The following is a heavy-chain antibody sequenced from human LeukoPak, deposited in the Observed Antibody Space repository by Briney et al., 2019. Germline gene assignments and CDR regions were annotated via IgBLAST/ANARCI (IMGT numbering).Heavy chain of an antibody. D-gene: IGHD2-15*01. CDR1: GGSISSGGYY. Sequence: SETLSLTCTVSGGSISSGGYYWSWIRQSPGKAMEWIGYIYDSGSTNYNPSLKSRVTISLDTSKNQFSLKLRSMTAADTAVYFCARLATPLSWFDPWGQGTLVTVSS. V-gene: IGHV4-61*08. CDR2: IYDSGST. J-gene: IGHJ5*02. CDR3: ARLATPLSWFDP.